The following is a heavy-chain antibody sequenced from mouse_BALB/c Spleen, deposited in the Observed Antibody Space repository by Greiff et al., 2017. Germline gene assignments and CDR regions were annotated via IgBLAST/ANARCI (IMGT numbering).Heavy chain of an antibody. V-gene: IGHV5-4*02. D-gene: IGHD2-1*01. CDR2: ISDGGSYT. Sequence: EVMLVESGGGLVKPGGSLKLSCAASGFTFSDYYMYWVRQTPEKRLEWVATISDGGSYTYYPDSVKERFTISRDNAKNNLYLQMSSLKSEDTAMYYCARGGNYGNYEFYAMDYWGQGTSVTVSS. CDR1: GFTFSDYY. J-gene: IGHJ4*01. CDR3: ARGGNYGNYEFYAMDY.